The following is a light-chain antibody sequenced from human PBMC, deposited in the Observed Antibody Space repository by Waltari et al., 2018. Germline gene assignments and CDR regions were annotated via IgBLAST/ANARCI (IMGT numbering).Light chain of an antibody. CDR1: QRISSW. CDR3: QQYNSYPWT. Sequence: DIQMTQSPSTLSASVGDRVTIPCRASQRISSWLAWYQQKPGKAPKLLIYMASSLESGVPSGFSGSGSGTEFTLTISSLQPDDFATYYCQQYNSYPWTFGQGTRVEIK. V-gene: IGKV1-5*03. CDR2: MAS. J-gene: IGKJ1*01.